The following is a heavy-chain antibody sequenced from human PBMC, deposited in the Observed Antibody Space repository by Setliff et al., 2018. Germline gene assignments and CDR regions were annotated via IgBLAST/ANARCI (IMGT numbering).Heavy chain of an antibody. CDR1: GDFISSGGYT. V-gene: IGHV4-31*03. Sequence: PSETLSLTCNVSGDFISSGGYTWNWIRQHPEMGLEWIGYIFYNGNTFYNPSLQSRVTISVDTSKNQFSLKLTSLNAADSAVYYCARASHSYGSPNWFDPWGPGTLVPVSS. J-gene: IGHJ5*02. CDR3: ARASHSYGSPNWFDP. D-gene: IGHD3-22*01. CDR2: IFYNGNT.